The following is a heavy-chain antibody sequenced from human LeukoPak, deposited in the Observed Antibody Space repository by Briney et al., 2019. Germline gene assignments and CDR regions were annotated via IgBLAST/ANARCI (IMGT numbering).Heavy chain of an antibody. J-gene: IGHJ4*02. CDR2: INPNSGGT. CDR3: ARNMVIAAAGTAPFFAFDY. CDR1: GYTFTGYY. V-gene: IGHV1-2*02. Sequence: GASVTVSCKASGYTFTGYYMHWVRQAPGQGLEWMGWINPNSGGTNYAQKFQGRVTMTRDTFISTAYMELSRLRSDDTAVYYCARNMVIAAAGTAPFFAFDYWGQGTLVTVSS. D-gene: IGHD6-13*01.